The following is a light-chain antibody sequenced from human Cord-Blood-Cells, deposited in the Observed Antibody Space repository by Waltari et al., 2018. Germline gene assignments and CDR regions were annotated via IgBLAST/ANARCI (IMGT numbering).Light chain of an antibody. Sequence: QSALTQPPSASGSPGQSVTISCTGTSSDVGGYNYVSWYQQHPGKAPKLMIYEVSKRPSGVPDRDSGSKSGNTASLTVSGLQAEDEAEYYCSSYAGSNTWVFGGGAKLTVL. CDR1: SSDVGGYNY. J-gene: IGLJ3*02. CDR2: EVS. V-gene: IGLV2-8*01. CDR3: SSYAGSNTWV.